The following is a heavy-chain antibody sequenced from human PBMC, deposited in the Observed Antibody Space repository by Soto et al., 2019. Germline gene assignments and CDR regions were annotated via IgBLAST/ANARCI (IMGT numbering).Heavy chain of an antibody. D-gene: IGHD2-8*01. V-gene: IGHV4-39*01. J-gene: IGHJ3*02. CDR3: ATSPNRRAFDI. Sequence: QLQLQESGPGLVKPSETLSLTCTVSGGSISSSSYYWGWIRQPPGKGLEWIGSIYYSGSTYYNPSLRSRVTISVDTSKNQFSLKLSSVTAADTAVYYCATSPNRRAFDIWGQGTMVTVSS. CDR2: IYYSGST. CDR1: GGSISSSSYY.